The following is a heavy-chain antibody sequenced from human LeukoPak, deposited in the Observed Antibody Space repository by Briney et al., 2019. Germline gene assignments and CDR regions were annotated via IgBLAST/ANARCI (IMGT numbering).Heavy chain of an antibody. V-gene: IGHV3-30*02. J-gene: IGHJ6*02. D-gene: IGHD2-15*01. Sequence: PGGPLRLSCAASGFTFSSYGMHWVRQAPGKGLEWVAFIRYDGSNKYYADSVKGRFTISRDNSKNTLYLQMNSLRAEDTAVYYCAKDHGGTFDYYYYGMDVWGQGTTVTVSS. CDR1: GFTFSSYG. CDR3: AKDHGGTFDYYYYGMDV. CDR2: IRYDGSNK.